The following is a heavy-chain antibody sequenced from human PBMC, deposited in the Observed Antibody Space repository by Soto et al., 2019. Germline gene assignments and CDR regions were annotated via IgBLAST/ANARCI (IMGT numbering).Heavy chain of an antibody. J-gene: IGHJ6*04. Sequence: QVQLQESGPGLVKPSETLSLTCTVSGGSISSYYWSWIRQPPGKGLEWMGYIYYSGSTNYNPSLKSRVTISVDTSKNQFSLKLSSVTAADTAVYDCARHITIFGVVSVWGKGTTVTVSS. D-gene: IGHD3-3*01. CDR3: ARHITIFGVVSV. CDR1: GGSISSYY. V-gene: IGHV4-59*08. CDR2: IYYSGST.